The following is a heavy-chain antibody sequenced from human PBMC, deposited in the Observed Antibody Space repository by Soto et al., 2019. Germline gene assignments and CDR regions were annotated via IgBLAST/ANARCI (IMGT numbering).Heavy chain of an antibody. CDR1: GYIFTNYP. J-gene: IGHJ4*02. CDR3: ARDGGLYSVDY. V-gene: IGHV1-3*01. D-gene: IGHD1-26*01. CDR2: TNPGNGDT. Sequence: QVQLVQSGAEVTKPGASVKVSCKASGYIFTNYPMHWVRQAPGQRLEWMGWTNPGNGDTKYSQKFQDRVAITRDTSASTANMELSSLRSEDTAVYYCARDGGLYSVDYWGQGPLVTVSS.